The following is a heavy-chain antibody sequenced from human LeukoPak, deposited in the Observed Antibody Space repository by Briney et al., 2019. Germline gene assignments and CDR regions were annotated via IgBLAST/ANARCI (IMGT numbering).Heavy chain of an antibody. Sequence: GGSLRLSCAASGFTFNDYYMSWLREAPGKGLEWVSYISNNHSPTYYADSVRGRFTISRDNAKNSLYLQMDSLSAEDTAVYYCARGAGRLADYWGQGTLVTVSS. D-gene: IGHD6-19*01. J-gene: IGHJ4*02. CDR1: GFTFNDYY. CDR2: ISNNHSPT. CDR3: ARGAGRLADY. V-gene: IGHV3-11*01.